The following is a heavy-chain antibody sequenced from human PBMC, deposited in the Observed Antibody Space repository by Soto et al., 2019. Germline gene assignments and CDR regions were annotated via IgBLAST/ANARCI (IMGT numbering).Heavy chain of an antibody. D-gene: IGHD5-18*01. J-gene: IGHJ6*02. CDR2: IRSKAYGGTT. Sequence: PGGSLRLSCTASGFTFGDYAMSWFRQAPGKGLEWVGFIRSKAYGGTTEYAASVKGRFTISRDDSKSIAYLQMNSLKTEDTAVYYCTRVAYSYGYYYYYGMDVWGQGTTVTSP. CDR1: GFTFGDYA. CDR3: TRVAYSYGYYYYYGMDV. V-gene: IGHV3-49*03.